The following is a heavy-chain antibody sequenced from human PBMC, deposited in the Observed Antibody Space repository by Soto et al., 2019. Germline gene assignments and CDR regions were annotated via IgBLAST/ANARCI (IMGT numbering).Heavy chain of an antibody. CDR3: ARDRPGYDSSGCGVDV. CDR2: INHSGST. Sequence: SETLSLTCAVYGGSFSGYYWSWIRQPPGKGLEWIGEINHSGSTNYNPSLKSRVTISVDTSKNQFSLKLSSVTAADTAVYYCARDRPGYDSSGCGVDVWGQGTTVTVSS. CDR1: GGSFSGYY. V-gene: IGHV4-34*01. D-gene: IGHD3-22*01. J-gene: IGHJ6*02.